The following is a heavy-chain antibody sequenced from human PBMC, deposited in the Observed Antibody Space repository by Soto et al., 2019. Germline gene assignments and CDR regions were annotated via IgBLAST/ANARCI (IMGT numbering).Heavy chain of an antibody. D-gene: IGHD2-2*01. V-gene: IGHV4-31*03. CDR1: GGSISSGGYY. CDR3: ARERYCSSTSCPYYYYGMDV. Sequence: QVQLQESGPGLVKPSQTLSLTCTVSGGSISSGGYYWSWIRQHPGKGLEWIGYIYYSGSTYYNPSLKSRVTISVDTSKNQFSLKLSSVTASDTAVYYCARERYCSSTSCPYYYYGMDVWGQGTTVTVSS. CDR2: IYYSGST. J-gene: IGHJ6*02.